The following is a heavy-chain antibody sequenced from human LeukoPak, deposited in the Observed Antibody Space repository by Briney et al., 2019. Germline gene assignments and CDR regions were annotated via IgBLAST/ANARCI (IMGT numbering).Heavy chain of an antibody. CDR1: GDSISSGDYY. CDR3: ARDPYDSSGYYDY. V-gene: IGHV4-30-4*08. J-gene: IGHJ4*02. D-gene: IGHD3-22*01. CDR2: IYYSGST. Sequence: PSETLSLTCTVSGDSISSGDYYWSWIRQPPGKGLEWIGYIYYSGSTYYNPSLKSRVTISVDTSKNQFSLKLSSVTAADTAVYYCARDPYDSSGYYDYWGQGTLVTVAS.